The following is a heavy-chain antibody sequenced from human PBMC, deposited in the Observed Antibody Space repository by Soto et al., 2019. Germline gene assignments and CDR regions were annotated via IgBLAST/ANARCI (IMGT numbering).Heavy chain of an antibody. CDR1: GYSFTSYA. V-gene: IGHV1-3*01. D-gene: IGHD2-15*01. Sequence: GASVKVSCKASGYSFTSYAMHWLRQAPGQSLEWMGWIHGGNVKATYSEKFQGRVAITRDTSASTGYMELSSLRSEDTAVYYCARVPADKEALGEYYFDFWGQGTLVTVSS. CDR3: ARVPADKEALGEYYFDF. J-gene: IGHJ4*02. CDR2: IHGGNVKA.